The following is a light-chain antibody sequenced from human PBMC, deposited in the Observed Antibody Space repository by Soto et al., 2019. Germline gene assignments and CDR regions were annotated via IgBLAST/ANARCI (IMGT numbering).Light chain of an antibody. V-gene: IGKV3-20*01. CDR2: GAS. J-gene: IGKJ4*01. CDR3: QQYGSSPPELT. Sequence: EIVLTQSPGTLSLSPGERVTLSCRASQSVSSSYLAWYQQKPGQAPRLLIYGASSRAPGIPDRFSGSGSGTDFTLTISRLEPEDFAVYYCQQYGSSPPELTFGGGTKVEIK. CDR1: QSVSSSY.